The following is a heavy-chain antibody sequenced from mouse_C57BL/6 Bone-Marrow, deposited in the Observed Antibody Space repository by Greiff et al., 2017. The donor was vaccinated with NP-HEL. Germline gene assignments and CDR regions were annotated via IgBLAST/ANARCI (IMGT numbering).Heavy chain of an antibody. CDR3: TFITTVVSRMDY. V-gene: IGHV1-15*01. Sequence: QVQLKESGAELVRPGASVTLSCKASGYTFTDYEMHWVKQTPVPVLACLCSIAPATGGTAYNQKFQGTAILTADKSSSTAYMELRSLTSEDSAVYYCTFITTVVSRMDYWGQGTSVTVSS. CDR2: IAPATGGT. J-gene: IGHJ4*01. CDR1: GYTFTDYE. D-gene: IGHD1-1*01.